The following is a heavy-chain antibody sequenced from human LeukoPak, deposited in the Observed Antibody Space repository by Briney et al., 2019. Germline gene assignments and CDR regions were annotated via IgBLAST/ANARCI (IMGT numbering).Heavy chain of an antibody. CDR3: AGSVIAARGAFDI. CDR1: GYTFTSYY. J-gene: IGHJ3*02. Sequence: ASVKVSCKASGYTFTSYYMHWVRQAPGQGLEWMGIINPSGGSTSYAQKFQGRVTMTRDTSTSTVYMELSSLRSEDTAVYYCAGSVIAARGAFDIWGQGTMVTVFS. V-gene: IGHV1-46*01. D-gene: IGHD6-6*01. CDR2: INPSGGST.